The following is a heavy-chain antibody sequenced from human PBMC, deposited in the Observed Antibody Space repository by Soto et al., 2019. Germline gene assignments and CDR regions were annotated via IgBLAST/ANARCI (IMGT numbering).Heavy chain of an antibody. V-gene: IGHV5-51*01. J-gene: IGHJ3*02. Sequence: GEALKISCKGSGYSFTSYWIGWVRQMPGKGLEWMGIIYPGDSDTRYSPSFQGQVTISADKSISTAYLQWSSLKASDTAMYYCARTMIVEREDDAFDIWGQGTMVTVSS. CDR3: ARTMIVEREDDAFDI. D-gene: IGHD3-22*01. CDR1: GYSFTSYW. CDR2: IYPGDSDT.